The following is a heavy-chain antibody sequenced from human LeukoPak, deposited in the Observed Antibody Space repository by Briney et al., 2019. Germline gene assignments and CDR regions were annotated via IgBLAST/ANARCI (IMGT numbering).Heavy chain of an antibody. CDR2: ISSSSSYI. Sequence: PGGSLRLSCAASRFTFSSYSMNWVRQAPGKGLEWVSSISSSSSYIYYAHSVKGRFTISRDNAKNSLYLQMNSLRAEDTAVYYCASDTHDFWSGYSVNYYYYYYMDVWGKGTTVTVSS. CDR3: ASDTHDFWSGYSVNYYYYYYMDV. J-gene: IGHJ6*03. V-gene: IGHV3-21*01. CDR1: RFTFSSYS. D-gene: IGHD3-3*01.